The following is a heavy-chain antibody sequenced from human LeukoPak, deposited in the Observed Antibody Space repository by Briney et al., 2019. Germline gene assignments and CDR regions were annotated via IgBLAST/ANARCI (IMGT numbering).Heavy chain of an antibody. CDR1: GFTFSNYV. J-gene: IGHJ4*02. Sequence: PGGSLRLSCAASGFTFSNYVMSWVRQAPGKGLGWVSALSSSGDTTYYGDSVKGRFTISRDNSKNTLYLQMHSLRAEDTAVYYCARDDQVGATPDYWGQGTLVTVSS. CDR3: ARDDQVGATPDY. D-gene: IGHD1-26*01. CDR2: LSSSGDTT. V-gene: IGHV3-23*01.